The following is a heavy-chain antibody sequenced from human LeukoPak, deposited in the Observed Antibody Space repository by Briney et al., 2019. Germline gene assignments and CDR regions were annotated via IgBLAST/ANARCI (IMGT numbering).Heavy chain of an antibody. CDR3: AKDWGTYYYAASGYSSDY. CDR1: GLTFSSYS. CDR2: ISDSSGTM. J-gene: IGHJ4*02. D-gene: IGHD3-22*01. V-gene: IGHV3-48*02. Sequence: GGSLRLSRTASGLTFSSYSMNWVRQAPGKGLEWVSYISDSSGTMYYADSVKGRFTISRDNAKNSLSLQMNSLRDEDTAVYYCAKDWGTYYYAASGYSSDYWGQGTLVIVSS.